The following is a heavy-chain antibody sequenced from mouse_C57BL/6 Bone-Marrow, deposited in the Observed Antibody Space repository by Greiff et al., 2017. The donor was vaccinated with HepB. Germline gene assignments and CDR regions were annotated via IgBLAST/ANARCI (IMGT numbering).Heavy chain of an antibody. CDR3: ACITTEDYAMDY. D-gene: IGHD1-1*01. Sequence: EVQLQQSGPVLVKPGASVKMSCKASGYTFTDYYMNWVKQSHGKSLEWIGVINPYNGGTSYNQKFKGKATLTVDKSSSTASMELNSLTSEDSAVYYCACITTEDYAMDYWGQGTSVTVSS. CDR2: INPYNGGT. J-gene: IGHJ4*01. CDR1: GYTFTDYY. V-gene: IGHV1-19*01.